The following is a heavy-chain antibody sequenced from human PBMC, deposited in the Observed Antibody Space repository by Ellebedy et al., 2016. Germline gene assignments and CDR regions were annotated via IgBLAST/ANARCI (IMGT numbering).Heavy chain of an antibody. CDR1: GGSISRSSYY. Sequence: SETLSLTCIVSGGSISRSSYYWGWIRQPPGKGLEWIGSIYYSGSTYYNPSLKSRVTISVDTSKNQFSLKLTSVTAADTAVYYCAVVTPWHYYYGLDVWGQGTTATVSS. J-gene: IGHJ6*02. D-gene: IGHD4-23*01. V-gene: IGHV4-39*01. CDR3: AVVTPWHYYYGLDV. CDR2: IYYSGST.